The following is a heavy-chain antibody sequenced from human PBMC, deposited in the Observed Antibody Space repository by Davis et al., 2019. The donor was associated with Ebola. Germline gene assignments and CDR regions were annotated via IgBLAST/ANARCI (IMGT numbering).Heavy chain of an antibody. CDR3: LGAWFDP. D-gene: IGHD4-17*01. V-gene: IGHV4-34*01. CDR2: INHSGST. CDR1: GGSLSGYY. J-gene: IGHJ5*02. Sequence: SETLSLTCAVYGGSLSGYYWSWIRQPPGKGLEWIGEINHSGSTNYNPSLKSRVTISVDTSKNQFSLKLTSDCARAPDYGDLLGAWFDPWGQGILVTVSS.